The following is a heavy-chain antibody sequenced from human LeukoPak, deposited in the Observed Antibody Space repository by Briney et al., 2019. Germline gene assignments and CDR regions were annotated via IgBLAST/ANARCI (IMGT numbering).Heavy chain of an antibody. CDR3: AGQHDSNGYYFY. V-gene: IGHV4-38-2*01. CDR2: IYHTGST. J-gene: IGHJ4*02. D-gene: IGHD3-22*01. CDR1: GNPISSVYY. Sequence: SETLSLTCAVTGNPISSVYYWGWIRQPPGKGLQWIGSIYHTGSTYYTPSLKSRVTISVDTSKNRFSLKLSSVTAADTAVYYCAGQHDSNGYYFYWGQGTLVTVSS.